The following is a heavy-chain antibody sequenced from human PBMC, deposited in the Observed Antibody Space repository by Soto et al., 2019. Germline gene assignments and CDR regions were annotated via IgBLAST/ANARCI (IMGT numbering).Heavy chain of an antibody. J-gene: IGHJ4*02. CDR1: GYTFTGYS. V-gene: IGHV1-2*02. D-gene: IGHD3-22*01. Sequence: QVQLVQSGAEVKKPGASVKVSCKASGYTFTGYSIHWLRQAPGQGLQWMGWINPHSGGTKYAQKFQGRVTMTRDTSISTAYMELSSLRSDDTAAYYCAKARYYDSTGYLYYFDYWGQGTLVTVSS. CDR2: INPHSGGT. CDR3: AKARYYDSTGYLYYFDY.